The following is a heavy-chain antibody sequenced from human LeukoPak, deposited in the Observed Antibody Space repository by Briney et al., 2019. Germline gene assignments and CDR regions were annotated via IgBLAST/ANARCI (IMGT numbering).Heavy chain of an antibody. D-gene: IGHD6-13*01. CDR2: IKQDGSEK. CDR1: GFTFSSYW. V-gene: IGHV3-7*03. CDR3: ARDGFSSSWGLAY. Sequence: GGSLRLSCAASGFTFSSYWMSWVRQAPGKGLEWVANIKQDGSEKYYVDSAKGRFTISRDNAKNSLYMQMNSLRVEDTAVYYCARDGFSSSWGLAYWGQGTLVTVSS. J-gene: IGHJ4*02.